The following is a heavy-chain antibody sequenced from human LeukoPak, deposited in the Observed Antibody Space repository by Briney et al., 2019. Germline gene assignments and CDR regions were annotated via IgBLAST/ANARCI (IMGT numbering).Heavy chain of an antibody. V-gene: IGHV3-23*01. Sequence: SGGSLRLSCAASGFTFSSYAMSWVRQAPGKGLEWVSVINNSGGRTYYADSVKGRFTISRDNSKNTLFLQMNSLKTEDTAVYYCTTIGRDYYDSSGYYRYWGQGTLVTVSS. CDR1: GFTFSSYA. J-gene: IGHJ4*02. D-gene: IGHD3-22*01. CDR2: INNSGGRT. CDR3: TTIGRDYYDSSGYYRY.